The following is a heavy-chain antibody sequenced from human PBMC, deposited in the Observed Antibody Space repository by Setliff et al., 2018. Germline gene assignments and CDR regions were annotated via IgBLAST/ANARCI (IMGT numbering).Heavy chain of an antibody. CDR1: GYSISSGYY. D-gene: IGHD1-20*01. CDR3: ARGQDNSKVGHD. CDR2: IYHSGST. Sequence: PSETLSLTCAVSGYSISSGYYWGWIRQPPGKGLEWIGSIYHSGSTYYNPSLKSRVTISVDTSKNQFSLKLSSVTAADTAVYYCARGQDNSKVGHDWGQGT. V-gene: IGHV4-38-2*01. J-gene: IGHJ4*02.